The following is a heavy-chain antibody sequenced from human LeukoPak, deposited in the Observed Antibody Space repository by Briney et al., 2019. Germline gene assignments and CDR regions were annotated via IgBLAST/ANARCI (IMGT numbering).Heavy chain of an antibody. V-gene: IGHV3-74*01. D-gene: IGHD3-3*01. J-gene: IGHJ4*02. CDR2: INGGGSST. CDR1: AFTFNTFW. Sequence: GGSLRLSCAASAFTFNTFWMHWVRQAPGKGLVWVSRINGGGSSTYYADSVKGRFTISRDNSKNTLYLQMNSLRAEDTAVYYCRALTIFGVVTISFDYWGQGTLVTVSS. CDR3: RALTIFGVVTISFDY.